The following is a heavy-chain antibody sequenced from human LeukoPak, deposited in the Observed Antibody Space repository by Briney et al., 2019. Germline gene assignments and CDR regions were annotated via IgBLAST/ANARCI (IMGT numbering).Heavy chain of an antibody. CDR3: ARDQVGDYYGSGSYYRGLGYMDV. D-gene: IGHD3-10*01. CDR2: IYYSGST. Sequence: ASETLSLTCTVAGGSISSYYWSWVRQPPGKGLEWIGYIYYSGSTNYNPSLKSRVTISVDTSKNQFSLKLSSVTAADTAVYYCARDQVGDYYGSGSYYRGLGYMDVWGQGTTVTVSS. CDR1: GGSISSYY. V-gene: IGHV4-59*01. J-gene: IGHJ6*02.